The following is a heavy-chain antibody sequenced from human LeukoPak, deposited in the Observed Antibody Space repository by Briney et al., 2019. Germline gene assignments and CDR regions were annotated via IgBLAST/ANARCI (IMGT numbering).Heavy chain of an antibody. CDR2: INHSGST. CDR3: ARGYDYVWGSYRFYFDY. D-gene: IGHD3-16*02. J-gene: IGHJ4*02. V-gene: IGHV4-34*01. Sequence: SETLSLTCAVYGGSFSGYYWSWIRQPPGKGLGWIVEINHSGSTTYNPSLKSRVTISVDTSKNQFSLKLGSVTAADTAVYYCARGYDYVWGSYRFYFDYWGQGTLVTVSS. CDR1: GGSFSGYY.